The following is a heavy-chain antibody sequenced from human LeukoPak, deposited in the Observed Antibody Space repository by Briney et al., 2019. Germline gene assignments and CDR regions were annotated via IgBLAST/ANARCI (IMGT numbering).Heavy chain of an antibody. J-gene: IGHJ4*02. CDR1: GDSVSSNSAA. CDR3: ARESTYTYYYDSSGYDQIRNIPIIDY. CDR2: TYYRSKWYN. Sequence: SQTLSLTCAISGDSVSSNSAAWNWIRQSPSRGLEWLGRTYYRSKWYNDYAVSVKSRITINPDTSKNQFSLQLNSVTPEDTAVYYCARESTYTYYYDSSGYDQIRNIPIIDYWGQGTLVTVSS. V-gene: IGHV6-1*01. D-gene: IGHD3-22*01.